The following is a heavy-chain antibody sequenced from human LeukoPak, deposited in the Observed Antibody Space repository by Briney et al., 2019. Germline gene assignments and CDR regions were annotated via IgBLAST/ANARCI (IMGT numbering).Heavy chain of an antibody. J-gene: IGHJ4*02. D-gene: IGHD3-3*01. CDR3: ARVPNKYYDFWSGYYTHGSWVFDY. Sequence: GASVKVSCKASGYTFTSYYMHWVRQAPGQGLEWMGIINPSGGSTSYAQKFQGRVTMTRDMSTSTVYMELSSLRSEDTAVYYCARVPNKYYDFWSGYYTHGSWVFDYWGQGTLVTVSS. CDR1: GYTFTSYY. CDR2: INPSGGST. V-gene: IGHV1-46*01.